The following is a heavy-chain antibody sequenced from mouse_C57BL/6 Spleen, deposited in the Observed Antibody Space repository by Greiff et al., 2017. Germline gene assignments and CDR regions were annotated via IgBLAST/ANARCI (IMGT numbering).Heavy chain of an antibody. J-gene: IGHJ3*01. CDR2: INPYNGGT. Sequence: VQLQQSGPVLVKPGASVKMSCKASGYTFTDYYMNWVKQSHGKSLEWIGVINPYNGGTSYNQKFKGKATLTVDKSSSTAYMELNSLTSADSAVYYCARGSYDYDVWFAYWGQGTLVTVSA. CDR1: GYTFTDYY. D-gene: IGHD2-4*01. CDR3: ARGSYDYDVWFAY. V-gene: IGHV1-19*01.